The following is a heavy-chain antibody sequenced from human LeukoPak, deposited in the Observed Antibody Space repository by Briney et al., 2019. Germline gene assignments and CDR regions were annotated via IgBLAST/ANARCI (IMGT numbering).Heavy chain of an antibody. J-gene: IGHJ4*02. V-gene: IGHV4-39*07. D-gene: IGHD1-26*01. CDR1: DDSISSNRYF. CDR3: ARVEWELRHHDY. Sequence: SETLSLTCTISDDSISSNRYFWAWLRQSPGKGLEWLASINYNWRTFYNPSLQSRLTISIDTAKRQFSLKLTSVTAADTAVYYCARVEWELRHHDYWGQGTLVTVSS. CDR2: INYNWRT.